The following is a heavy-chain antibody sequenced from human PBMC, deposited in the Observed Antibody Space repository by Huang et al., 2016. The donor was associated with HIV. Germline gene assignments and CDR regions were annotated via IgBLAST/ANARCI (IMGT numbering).Heavy chain of an antibody. D-gene: IGHD2-2*01. V-gene: IGHV4-39*01. CDR3: ASGEYGKNAYDI. Sequence: QLHLQQSGPGLVRPSETLSLICTVSGGSITSIHHYWGWIRQTPGKGLEWIGNFYYSGDAYYTPSLKNRVSISIDTSKSQFSLGLSSVIDTDTAVYYCASGEYGKNAYDIWGQGTVVTVSA. CDR2: FYYSGDA. J-gene: IGHJ3*02. CDR1: GGSITSIHHY.